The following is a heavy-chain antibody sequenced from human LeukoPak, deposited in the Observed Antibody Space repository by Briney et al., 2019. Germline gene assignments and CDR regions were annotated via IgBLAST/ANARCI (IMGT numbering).Heavy chain of an antibody. D-gene: IGHD5-18*01. CDR1: GFTFSSYG. CDR2: IWYDGSNK. V-gene: IGHV3-33*01. Sequence: GRSLRLSCAASGFTFSSYGMHGVRQAPGKGREGVAVIWYDGSNKYYANSVKGRFTISRDNSKNTLYLQMNSLRAEDTAVYYCARDRGYSYGYYFDYWGQGTLVTVSS. J-gene: IGHJ4*02. CDR3: ARDRGYSYGYYFDY.